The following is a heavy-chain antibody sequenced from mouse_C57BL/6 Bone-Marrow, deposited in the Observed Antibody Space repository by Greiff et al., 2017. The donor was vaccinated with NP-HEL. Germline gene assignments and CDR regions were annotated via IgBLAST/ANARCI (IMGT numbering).Heavy chain of an antibody. Sequence: EVQLVESGGGLVQSGRSLRLSCATSGFTFSDFYMEWVRQAPGKGLEWIAASRNKANDYTTEYSASVKGRFIVSRDTSQSILYLQMNALRAEDTAIYYCARDMGIDDYDEGFAYWGQGTLVTVSA. CDR2: SRNKANDYTT. V-gene: IGHV7-1*01. CDR1: GFTFSDFY. D-gene: IGHD2-4*01. CDR3: ARDMGIDDYDEGFAY. J-gene: IGHJ3*01.